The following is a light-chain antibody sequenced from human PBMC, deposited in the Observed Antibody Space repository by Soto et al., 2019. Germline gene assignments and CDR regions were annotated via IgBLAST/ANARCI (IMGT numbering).Light chain of an antibody. V-gene: IGLV1-44*01. CDR3: AAWDDSLNGFYV. CDR2: KNN. J-gene: IGLJ1*01. CDR1: SYNVGKNL. Sequence: QSVLTQPPSASGTPGQRVTISCSGGSYNVGKNLVYWYQQRPGTAPKLIIFKNNQRPSGVPDRFSGSKSGTSASLAISGLQSEDEADYYCAAWDDSLNGFYVFGTGTKLTVL.